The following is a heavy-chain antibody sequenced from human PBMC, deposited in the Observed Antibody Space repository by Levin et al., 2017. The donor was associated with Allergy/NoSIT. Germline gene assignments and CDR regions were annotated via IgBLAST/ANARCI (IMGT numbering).Heavy chain of an antibody. D-gene: IGHD6-6*01. V-gene: IGHV4-31*03. Sequence: SETLSLTCSVSGGSIGSGGYYWSWIRQPPGKGLEWIGYIYYSGSTYYNPSLKSRVIISVDTSKNQFSLKLSSVTAADTAVYYCAREGAALEFYFDYWGQGTLVTVSS. J-gene: IGHJ4*02. CDR1: GGSIGSGGYY. CDR3: AREGAALEFYFDY. CDR2: IYYSGST.